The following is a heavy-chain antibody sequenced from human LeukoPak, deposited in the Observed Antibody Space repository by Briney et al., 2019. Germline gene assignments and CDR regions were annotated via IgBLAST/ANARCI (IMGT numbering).Heavy chain of an antibody. V-gene: IGHV4-34*01. CDR3: ARGPAEDIVVGVAAMVTRWDWYFDL. CDR1: GGSFSGYY. J-gene: IGHJ2*01. D-gene: IGHD2-15*01. Sequence: SETLSLTCAVYGGSFSGYYWSWIRQPPGKGLEWIGEINHSGSTNYNPPLKSRVTISVDTSKNQFSLKLSSVTAADTAVYYCARGPAEDIVVGVAAMVTRWDWYFDLWGRGTLVTVSS. CDR2: INHSGST.